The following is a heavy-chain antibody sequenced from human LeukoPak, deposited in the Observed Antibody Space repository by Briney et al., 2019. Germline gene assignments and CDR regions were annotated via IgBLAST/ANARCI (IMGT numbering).Heavy chain of an antibody. CDR3: ARGRWDYYDSSGPTGAFDI. CDR2: INHSGST. J-gene: IGHJ3*02. CDR1: GGSFSGYY. D-gene: IGHD3-22*01. Sequence: SETLSLTCAVYGGSFSGYYWSWIRQPPGKGLEWIGEINHSGSTNYNPSLKSRVTISVDTSKNQFSLKLSSVTAADTAVYYCARGRWDYYDSSGPTGAFDIWGQGTMVTVSS. V-gene: IGHV4-34*01.